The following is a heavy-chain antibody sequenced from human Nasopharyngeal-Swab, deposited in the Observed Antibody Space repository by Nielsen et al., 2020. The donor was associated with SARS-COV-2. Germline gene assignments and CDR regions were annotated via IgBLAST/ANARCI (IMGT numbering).Heavy chain of an antibody. Sequence: ASVKVSCKTSGYTFNKFAIHWVRQAPGQGLEWMGWIDTGDGNTKYSHQLQGRVIITRDTFASTVYMDLTSLRSEDTAVYYCARDSGNDYSSFQWGQGTLVTVPS. J-gene: IGHJ4*02. CDR1: GYTFNKFA. CDR3: ARDSGNDYSSFQ. V-gene: IGHV1-3*04. D-gene: IGHD3-10*01. CDR2: IDTGDGNT.